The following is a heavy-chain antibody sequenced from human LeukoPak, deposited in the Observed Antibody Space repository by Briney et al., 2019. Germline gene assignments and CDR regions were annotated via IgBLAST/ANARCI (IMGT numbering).Heavy chain of an antibody. CDR1: GFIFSSYN. J-gene: IGHJ4*02. V-gene: IGHV3-21*01. CDR2: IISDSSYM. CDR3: VRHPAAGDC. Sequence: GGSLRLSCEASGFIFSSYNMNWVREAPGKGLGWGSSIISDSSYMFYADSVKGRFTISRDNAKNSLFLQMNSLTAEDTLVYYCVRHPAAGDCWGQGTLVTVSS.